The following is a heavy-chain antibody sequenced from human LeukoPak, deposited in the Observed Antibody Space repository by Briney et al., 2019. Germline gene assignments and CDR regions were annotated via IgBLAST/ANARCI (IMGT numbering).Heavy chain of an antibody. CDR3: AKSQLVEYYYDSSGYYFDY. Sequence: GGSLRLSCAAFGFTFTTYVMSRVRQAPGKGLEWVSAISGSGGSTYYADSVKGRFTISRDNSKNTLYLQMNSLRAEDTAVYYCAKSQLVEYYYDSSGYYFDYWGQGTLVTVSS. V-gene: IGHV3-23*01. D-gene: IGHD3-22*01. J-gene: IGHJ4*02. CDR1: GFTFTTYV. CDR2: ISGSGGST.